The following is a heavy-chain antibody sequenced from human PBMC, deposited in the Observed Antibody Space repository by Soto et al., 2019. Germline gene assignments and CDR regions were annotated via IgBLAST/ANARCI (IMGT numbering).Heavy chain of an antibody. D-gene: IGHD6-6*01. V-gene: IGHV4-59*01. CDR2: IYYSGST. CDR1: GGSISSYY. J-gene: IGHJ6*02. CDR3: AGKYSSSSSYYYYGMDV. Sequence: SETLSLTCTVSGGSISSYYWSWIRQPPGKGLEWIGYIYYSGSTNYNPSLKSRVTISVDTSKNQFSLKLSSVTAADTAVYYCAGKYSSSSSYYYYGMDVWGQGTTVTVSS.